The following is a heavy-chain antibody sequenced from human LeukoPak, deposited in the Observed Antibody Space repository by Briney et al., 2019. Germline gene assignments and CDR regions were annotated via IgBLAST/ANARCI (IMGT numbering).Heavy chain of an antibody. Sequence: GRSLRLSCAASGFTFDDYAMHWVRQAPGKGLEWVSGISWNSGSIGYADSVKGRFTISRDNAKNSLYLQMNSLRAEDTAVYYCARGLRLGTYYYDSSGYYEKDYWGQGTLVTVSS. J-gene: IGHJ4*02. V-gene: IGHV3-9*01. CDR1: GFTFDDYA. CDR3: ARGLRLGTYYYDSSGYYEKDY. D-gene: IGHD3-22*01. CDR2: ISWNSGSI.